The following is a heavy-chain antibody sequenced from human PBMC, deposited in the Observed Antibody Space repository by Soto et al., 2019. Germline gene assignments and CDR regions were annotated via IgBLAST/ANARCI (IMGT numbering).Heavy chain of an antibody. Sequence: PGGSLRLSCAASGFTFDDYAMHWVRQAPGKGLEWVSGISWNSGSIGYADSVKGRFTISRDNAKNSLYLQMNSLRAEDTALYYCAKIGGWPDAFDIWGQGTMVTVSS. CDR1: GFTFDDYA. CDR3: AKIGGWPDAFDI. D-gene: IGHD6-19*01. CDR2: ISWNSGSI. J-gene: IGHJ3*02. V-gene: IGHV3-9*01.